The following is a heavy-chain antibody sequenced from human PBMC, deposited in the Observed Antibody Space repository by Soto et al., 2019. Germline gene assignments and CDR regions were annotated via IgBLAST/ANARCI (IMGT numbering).Heavy chain of an antibody. CDR3: AKDLPTVAESDNDAFDI. Sequence: GGSLRLSCAASGFTFSSYGMHWVRQAPGKGLEWVAVISYDGSNKYYADSVKGRFTISRDNSKNTLYLQMNSLRAEDTAVYYCAKDLPTVAESDNDAFDIWGQGTMVTVSS. CDR2: ISYDGSNK. CDR1: GFTFSSYG. J-gene: IGHJ3*02. D-gene: IGHD4-17*01. V-gene: IGHV3-30*18.